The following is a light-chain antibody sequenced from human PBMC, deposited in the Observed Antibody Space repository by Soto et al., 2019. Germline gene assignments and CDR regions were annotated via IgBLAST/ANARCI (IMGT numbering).Light chain of an antibody. V-gene: IGKV1-39*01. Sequence: DLQMTQSPSSLSASVGARVTITCRASQSISSYLNWYQQNPGKAPKLLVYAASTLQSGVPSRFSGSGSGTDFTLTISSLQPEDFATYYCQQFKSYPLTVGGGTKVDIK. CDR2: AAS. CDR1: QSISSY. CDR3: QQFKSYPLT. J-gene: IGKJ4*01.